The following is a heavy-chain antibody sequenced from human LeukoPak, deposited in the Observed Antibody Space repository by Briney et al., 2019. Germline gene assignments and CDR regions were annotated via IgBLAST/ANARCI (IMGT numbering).Heavy chain of an antibody. D-gene: IGHD2-15*01. CDR2: IYHSGST. CDR1: GGSISSSSYY. Sequence: SETLSLTCTVSGGSISSSSYYWGWIRQPPGKGLEWIGSIYHSGSTYYNPSLKSRVTISVDTSKNQFSLKLSSVTAADTAVYYCARAVGSWSQDAFDIWGQGTMVTVSS. J-gene: IGHJ3*02. V-gene: IGHV4-39*07. CDR3: ARAVGSWSQDAFDI.